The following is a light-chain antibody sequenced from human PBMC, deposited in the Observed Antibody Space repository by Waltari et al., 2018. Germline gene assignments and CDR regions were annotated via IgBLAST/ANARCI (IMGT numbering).Light chain of an antibody. CDR2: DAS. CDR3: QQYDMSPT. Sequence: EIVLTQSPGTLSLPPGERATLSCRASQTVTRKNLAWYQQKPGQAPRLLMFDASRRATGIPDRFTGSGSGTDFTLTITRLEPEDFAFYYCQQYDMSPTFGQGTKVEIK. CDR1: QTVTRKN. V-gene: IGKV3-20*01. J-gene: IGKJ1*01.